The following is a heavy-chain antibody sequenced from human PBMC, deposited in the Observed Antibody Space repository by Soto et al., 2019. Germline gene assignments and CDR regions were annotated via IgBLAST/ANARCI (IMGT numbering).Heavy chain of an antibody. J-gene: IGHJ6*02. CDR3: AKERTAIFGVVIIPYYYGMDV. CDR1: GFTFGSYA. CDR2: ISGSGGST. V-gene: IGHV3-23*01. D-gene: IGHD3-3*01. Sequence: GALRLSCAASGFTFGSYAMSWVRQAPGKGLEWVSAISGSGGSTYYADSVKGRFTISRDNSKNTLYLQMNSLRAEDTAVYYCAKERTAIFGVVIIPYYYGMDVWGQGTTVTVS.